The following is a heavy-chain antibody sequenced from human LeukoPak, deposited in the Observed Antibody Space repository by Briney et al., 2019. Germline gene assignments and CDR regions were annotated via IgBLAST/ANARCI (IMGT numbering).Heavy chain of an antibody. V-gene: IGHV4-39*07. CDR1: GGSISSSSYY. D-gene: IGHD2-2*01. CDR2: IYYSGST. Sequence: PSETLSLTCTVSGGSISSSSYYWGWIRQPPGKGLEWIGSIYYSGSTNYNPSLKSRVTISVDTSKNQFSLKLSSVTAADTAVYYCARGFTGVVVVPAAIPPVSYYYGMDVWGQGTTVTVSS. CDR3: ARGFTGVVVVPAAIPPVSYYYGMDV. J-gene: IGHJ6*02.